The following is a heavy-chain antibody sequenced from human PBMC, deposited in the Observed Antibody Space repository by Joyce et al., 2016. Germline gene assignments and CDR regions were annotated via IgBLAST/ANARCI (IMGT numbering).Heavy chain of an antibody. V-gene: IGHV3-7*03. Sequence: GSLRLSCASSGFSFSSSWMTWVCQAPGKGLEWVGNIKEDGTQKYYGDSVKGRFTISRDNDKNSVYLQSNSLRGEDTAVYYCARDRGWFAIDFWGQGTLVSVSS. D-gene: IGHD3-10*01. J-gene: IGHJ4*02. CDR1: GFSFSSSW. CDR3: ARDRGWFAIDF. CDR2: IKEDGTQK.